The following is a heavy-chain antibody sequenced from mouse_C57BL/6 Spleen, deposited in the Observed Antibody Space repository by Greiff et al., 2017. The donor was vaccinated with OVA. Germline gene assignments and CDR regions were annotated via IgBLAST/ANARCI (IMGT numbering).Heavy chain of an antibody. D-gene: IGHD1-1*01. CDR2: ISSGSSTS. Sequence: EVHLVESGGGLVKPGGSLKLSCAASGFTFSDYGMHWVRQAPEKGLEWVAYISSGSSTSYYADTVKGRFTIARDNAKNTRFLQLTSLRCEDTAMYYGERRGYYGSSHWYFDVWGKGTTVTVSS. V-gene: IGHV5-17*01. CDR3: ERRGYYGSSHWYFDV. J-gene: IGHJ1*03. CDR1: GFTFSDYG.